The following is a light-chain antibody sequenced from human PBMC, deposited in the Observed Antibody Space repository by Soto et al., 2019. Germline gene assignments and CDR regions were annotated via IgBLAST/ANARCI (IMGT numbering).Light chain of an antibody. J-gene: IGKJ4*01. Sequence: EIVLTQSPATLSLSPGERATLSCRASQRVSSYLAWYQQKPGQAPRLLIYDASNRATCIPARFSGSGSGTDFTLTISSLEPQDFAVYYCQQHSNERLTFGGGSKVEIK. CDR3: QQHSNERLT. CDR1: QRVSSY. CDR2: DAS. V-gene: IGKV3-11*01.